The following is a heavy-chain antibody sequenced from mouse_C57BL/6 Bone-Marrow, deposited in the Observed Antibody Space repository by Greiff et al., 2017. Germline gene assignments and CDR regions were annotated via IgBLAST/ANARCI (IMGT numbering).Heavy chain of an antibody. Sequence: EVQLKQSVAELVRPGASVKLSCTASGFNIKNTYMHWVKQRPEQGLEWIGRIDPANGNTKYAPKFQGKATITADTSSNTAYLQLSSLTSEDTAIXYCASPITTVVATPFAYWGQGTLVTVSA. J-gene: IGHJ3*01. CDR3: ASPITTVVATPFAY. V-gene: IGHV14-3*01. CDR2: IDPANGNT. D-gene: IGHD1-1*01. CDR1: GFNIKNTY.